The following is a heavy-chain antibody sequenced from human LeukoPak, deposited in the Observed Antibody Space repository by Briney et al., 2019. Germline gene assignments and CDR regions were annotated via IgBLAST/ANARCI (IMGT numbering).Heavy chain of an antibody. CDR1: GFTFSSYA. CDR2: ISGSGGST. CDR3: AKRAAAGIYYYYYYMDA. J-gene: IGHJ6*03. D-gene: IGHD6-13*01. V-gene: IGHV3-23*01. Sequence: PGGSLRLSCATSGFTFSSYAMSWVRQAPGKGLEWVSAISGSGGSTYYADSVKGRFTISRDNSKNTLYLQMNSLRAEDTAVYYCAKRAAAGIYYYYYYMDAWGKGTTVTVSS.